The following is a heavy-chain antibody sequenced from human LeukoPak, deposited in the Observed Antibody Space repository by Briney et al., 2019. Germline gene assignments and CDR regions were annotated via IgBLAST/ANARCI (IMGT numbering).Heavy chain of an antibody. V-gene: IGHV3-15*01. Sequence: GGSLRLSCAASGLAFRKAWMNWGGKAPGKGLGWVGHTQSKPDGRTADYAAPVKGRFTISRDDSKNTLYLVINSLKTEDTAVYYCTTRGHLRGIDHWGQGTLVTVSS. J-gene: IGHJ4*02. D-gene: IGHD3-10*01. CDR1: GLAFRKAW. CDR3: TTRGHLRGIDH. CDR2: TQSKPDGRTA.